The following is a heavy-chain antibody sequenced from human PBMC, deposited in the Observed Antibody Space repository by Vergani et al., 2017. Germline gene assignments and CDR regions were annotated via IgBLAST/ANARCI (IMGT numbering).Heavy chain of an antibody. CDR1: GFTFSDFS. D-gene: IGHD3-22*01. CDR2: IGSSGPYI. Sequence: EVQLVESGGGLVKPGGSLRLSCAASGFTFSDFSMSWVRQAPGKGLEWVAFIGSSGPYINYADSVKGRFIISRDNTNNSLFLQLRSLRAEDAAVYYCARGYTSGGWPDNYGMDVWGQGATVTVSS. CDR3: ARGYTSGGWPDNYGMDV. J-gene: IGHJ6*02. V-gene: IGHV3-21*06.